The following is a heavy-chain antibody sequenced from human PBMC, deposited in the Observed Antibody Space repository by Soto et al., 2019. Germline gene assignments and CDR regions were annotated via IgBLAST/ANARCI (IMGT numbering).Heavy chain of an antibody. CDR3: AKDRITRYGGGFDY. CDR2: ISSSSSYI. V-gene: IGHV3-21*04. D-gene: IGHD4-17*01. Sequence: GGSLRLSCAASGFTFSSYSMNWVRQAPGKGLEWVSSISSSSSYIYYADSVKGRFTISRDNAKNSLYLQMNSLRAEDTALYYCAKDRITRYGGGFDYWGQGTLVTVSS. J-gene: IGHJ4*02. CDR1: GFTFSSYS.